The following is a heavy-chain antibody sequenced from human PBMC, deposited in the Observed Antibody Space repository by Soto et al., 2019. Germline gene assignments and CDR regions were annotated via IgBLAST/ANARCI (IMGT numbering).Heavy chain of an antibody. V-gene: IGHV2-5*05. CDR1: GFSLSTSGVG. Sequence: SGPTLVNPTQTLTLTCTFSGFSLSTSGVGVGWIRQPPGKAPEWVAIMYWDGDDRYGPSLKNRLRITKDTSKNQVVLTLTNVAPVDTATYYCAHGGVGQSYCSDISCYHRRWFDPWGLGILVTVSS. J-gene: IGHJ5*02. D-gene: IGHD2-15*01. CDR2: MYWDGDD. CDR3: AHGGVGQSYCSDISCYHRRWFDP.